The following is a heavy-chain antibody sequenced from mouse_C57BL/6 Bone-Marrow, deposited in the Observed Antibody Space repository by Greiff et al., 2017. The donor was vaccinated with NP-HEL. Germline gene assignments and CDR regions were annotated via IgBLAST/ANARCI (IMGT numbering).Heavy chain of an antibody. CDR2: ISSGSSTI. V-gene: IGHV5-17*01. J-gene: IGHJ4*01. CDR1: GFTFSDYG. CDR3: ARPYYGSYYAMDY. D-gene: IGHD2-9*01. Sequence: EVKVVESGGGLVKPGGSLKLSCAASGFTFSDYGMHWVRQAPEKGLEWVAYISSGSSTIYYADTVKGRFTISRDNAKNTLFLQMTSLRSEDTAMYYCARPYYGSYYAMDYWGQGTSVTVSS.